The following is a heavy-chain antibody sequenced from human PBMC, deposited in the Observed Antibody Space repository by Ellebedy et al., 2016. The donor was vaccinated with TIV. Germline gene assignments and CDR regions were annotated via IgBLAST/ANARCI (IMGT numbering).Heavy chain of an antibody. D-gene: IGHD5-12*01. V-gene: IGHV4-31*01. Sequence: MPSETLSLTFTISGGSITSDTTYWSCLRQHPGKGLAWIGYIYYRGSSFYNPSLQRLVTISVDPAKNQFSLKLTSVTAADTAVYYCASDSFQGSGYVDLWGQGTLVTVSS. J-gene: IGHJ5*02. CDR1: GGSITSDTTY. CDR3: ASDSFQGSGYVDL. CDR2: IYYRGSS.